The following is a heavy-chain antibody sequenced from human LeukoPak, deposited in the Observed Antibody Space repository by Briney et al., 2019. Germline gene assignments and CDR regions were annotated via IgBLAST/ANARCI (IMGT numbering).Heavy chain of an antibody. CDR2: IYYSGST. V-gene: IGHV4-59*01. J-gene: IGHJ4*02. Sequence: SETLSLTCTVSGDSITDYYWSWIRQPPGKGLEWIGYIYYSGSTNYNPSLKSRVTISVDTSKNQFSLKLSSVTAADTAVYYCAREPLEYYYDSSVDWGQGTLVTVSS. CDR1: GDSITDYY. CDR3: AREPLEYYYDSSVD. D-gene: IGHD3-22*01.